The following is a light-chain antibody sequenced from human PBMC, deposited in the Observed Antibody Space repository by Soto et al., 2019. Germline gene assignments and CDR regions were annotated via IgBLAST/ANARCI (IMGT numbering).Light chain of an antibody. J-gene: IGKJ3*01. V-gene: IGKV3-20*01. CDR3: QHFRSSPGFT. Sequence: EIVLSKSPGTLYLSPGEMATLSGSVSQSITSSFLAVYQQKPGQAHRLLSYGSSSRATGIPDRFSGSGSGTHLTLTISRLEPEDFAVYYCQHFRSSPGFTVGPRTIVDLK. CDR2: GSS. CDR1: QSITSSF.